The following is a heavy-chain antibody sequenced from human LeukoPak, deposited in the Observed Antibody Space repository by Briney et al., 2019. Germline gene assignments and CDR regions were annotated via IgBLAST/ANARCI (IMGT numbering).Heavy chain of an antibody. CDR3: ARRGSLKSSAINWFDP. V-gene: IGHV5-51*01. D-gene: IGHD1-26*01. CDR2: IYPGDSDT. J-gene: IGHJ5*02. CDR1: GYSFTSHW. Sequence: GESLKISCKGSGYSFTSHWISWVRQMPGKGLEWMGIIYPGDSDTRYSPSFQGQVTISADKSISTAYLQWSSLKASDTAMYYCARRGSLKSSAINWFDPWGQGTLDTVSS.